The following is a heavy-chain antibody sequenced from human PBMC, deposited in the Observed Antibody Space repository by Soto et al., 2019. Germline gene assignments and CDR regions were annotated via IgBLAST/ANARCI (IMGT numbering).Heavy chain of an antibody. D-gene: IGHD4-17*01. J-gene: IGHJ4*02. CDR3: AAMGVENYGDYGDYFHY. Sequence: LRLSCAASGFTFSSYALSWVRQAPGKGLEWVSAISGSGGRTYYADSVKGRFTISRDNSKNTLYLQMSSLRAEDTAVYYCAAMGVENYGDYGDYFHYWGQGTLVTVSS. CDR2: ISGSGGRT. CDR1: GFTFSSYA. V-gene: IGHV3-23*01.